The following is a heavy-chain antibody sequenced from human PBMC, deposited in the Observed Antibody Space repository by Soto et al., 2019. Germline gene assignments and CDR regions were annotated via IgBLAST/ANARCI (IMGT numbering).Heavy chain of an antibody. J-gene: IGHJ1*01. D-gene: IGHD2-8*01. CDR3: VRGYCTTTPCSGDFRH. V-gene: IGHV1-46*01. CDR1: GYKFTTYF. CDR2: IHPSGDT. Sequence: QVQLVQSGAEVKKPGASVKVACKASGYKFTTYFIHWVRQAPGQGLEWMGMIHPSGDTGYGQKFRGRVTMTIDTSTTTAYMELRNLTSEDTAIYFSVRGYCTTTPCSGDFRHWGQGTLVTVSS.